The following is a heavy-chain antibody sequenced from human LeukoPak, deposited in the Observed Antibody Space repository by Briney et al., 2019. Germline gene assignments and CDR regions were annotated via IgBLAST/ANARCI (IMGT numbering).Heavy chain of an antibody. Sequence: SETLSLTCAVYGGSFSGYYWSWIRQPPGKGLEWIGEINHSGSTNYNPSLKSRVTISVDTSKNQFSLKLSSVTAADTAVYYRARGTQDADFWSGSRRAFDYWGQGTLVTVSS. D-gene: IGHD3-3*01. CDR3: ARGTQDADFWSGSRRAFDY. CDR2: INHSGST. V-gene: IGHV4-34*01. CDR1: GGSFSGYY. J-gene: IGHJ4*02.